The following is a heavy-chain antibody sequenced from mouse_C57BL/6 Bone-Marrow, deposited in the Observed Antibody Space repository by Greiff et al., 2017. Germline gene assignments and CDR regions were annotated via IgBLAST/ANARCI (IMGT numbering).Heavy chain of an antibody. CDR1: GFTFSDYY. V-gene: IGHV5-12*01. CDR3: ARHTRAMDY. CDR2: ISNGGGST. J-gene: IGHJ4*01. Sequence: EVQGVESGGGLVQPGGSLKLSCAASGFTFSDYYMYWVRQTPEKRLEWVAYISNGGGSTYYPDTVKGRFTISRDNAKNTLYLQMSRLKSEDTAMYYCARHTRAMDYWGQGTSVTVSS.